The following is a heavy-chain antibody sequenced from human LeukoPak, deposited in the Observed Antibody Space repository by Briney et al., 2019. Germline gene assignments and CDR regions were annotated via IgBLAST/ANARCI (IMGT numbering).Heavy chain of an antibody. CDR3: AALAQWELRFDY. V-gene: IGHV4-31*03. CDR1: GGSISSGGYY. D-gene: IGHD1-26*01. J-gene: IGHJ4*02. Sequence: SQTLSLTCTVSGGSISSGGYYWSWTRQHPGKGLEWIGYIYYSGSTYYNPSLKSRVTISVDTSKNQFSLKLSSVTAADTAVYYCAALAQWELRFDYWGQGTLVTVSS. CDR2: IYYSGST.